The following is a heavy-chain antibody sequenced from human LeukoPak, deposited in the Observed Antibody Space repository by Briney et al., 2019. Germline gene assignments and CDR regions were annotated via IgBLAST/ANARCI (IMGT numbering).Heavy chain of an antibody. Sequence: SETLSLTCGVSGGSITTTNYWRWVRQSPGRGLEWIGEISLSGYTDFNPSLRGRVTISLDESKNHLSLILTSVTAADTAIYYCSRESGPYSPFGHWGQGILVTVTT. J-gene: IGHJ4*02. D-gene: IGHD1-26*01. CDR1: GGSITTTNY. CDR3: SRESGPYSPFGH. V-gene: IGHV4/OR15-8*02. CDR2: ISLSGYT.